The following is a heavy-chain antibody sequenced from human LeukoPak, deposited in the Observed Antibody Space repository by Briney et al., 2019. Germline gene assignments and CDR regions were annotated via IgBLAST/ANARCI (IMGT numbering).Heavy chain of an antibody. V-gene: IGHV3-30*04. D-gene: IGHD5-24*01. Sequence: GASLRLSCAASGFTLSSYAMHWVRHARGKWLEWVAVISYDGSNKYHAASVKGRSPSSRDNSRSALYLQTNSLRAEDTAVYYCARGRRQMADWSQGTLVTVSS. CDR2: ISYDGSNK. CDR1: GFTLSSYA. J-gene: IGHJ4*02. CDR3: ARGRRQMAD.